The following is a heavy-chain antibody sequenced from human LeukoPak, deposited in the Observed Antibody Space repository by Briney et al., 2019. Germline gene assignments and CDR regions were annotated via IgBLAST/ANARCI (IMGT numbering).Heavy chain of an antibody. CDR3: ARGRSYDIFRTYSDLFDS. J-gene: IGHJ4*02. V-gene: IGHV4-38-2*02. CDR2: IYHIGST. D-gene: IGHD3-10*01. CDR1: GYSISSGFY. Sequence: SETLSLTCTVSGYSISSGFYWGWSRQPPVKGLEWVGGIYHIGSTYYNPSRKSRVTISVDTSRNQFSLKLTSVTAADTAVYYCARGRSYDIFRTYSDLFDSWGQGTLVTVSS.